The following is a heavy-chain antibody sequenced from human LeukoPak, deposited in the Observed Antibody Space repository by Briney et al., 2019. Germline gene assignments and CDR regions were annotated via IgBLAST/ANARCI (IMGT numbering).Heavy chain of an antibody. V-gene: IGHV1-69*13. CDR1: GYTFTSYG. D-gene: IGHD6-19*01. J-gene: IGHJ3*02. Sequence: VKVSCKASGYTFTSYGISWVRQAPGQGLEWMGGIIPIFGTANYAQKFQGRVTITADESTSTAYMELSSLRSEDTAVYYCARDGIAVAGDAFDIWGQGTMVTVSS. CDR2: IIPIFGTA. CDR3: ARDGIAVAGDAFDI.